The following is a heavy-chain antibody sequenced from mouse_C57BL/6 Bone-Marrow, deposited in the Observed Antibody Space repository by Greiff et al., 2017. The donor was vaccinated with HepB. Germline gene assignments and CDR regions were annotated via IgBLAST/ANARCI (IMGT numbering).Heavy chain of an antibody. CDR3: AIWRYYYGYYYAMDY. CDR2: IHPNSGST. CDR1: GYTFTSYW. J-gene: IGHJ4*01. V-gene: IGHV1-64*01. Sequence: VQLQQSGAELVKPGASVKLSCKASGYTFTSYWMHWVKQRPGQGLEWIGIIHPNSGSTNYNEKFKSKATLTVDKTSSTTDMQLSSLTSEDSAVYYCAIWRYYYGYYYAMDYWGQGTSVTVSS. D-gene: IGHD1-1*01.